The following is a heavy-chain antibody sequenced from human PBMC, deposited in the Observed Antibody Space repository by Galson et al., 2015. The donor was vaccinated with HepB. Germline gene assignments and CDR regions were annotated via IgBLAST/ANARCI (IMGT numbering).Heavy chain of an antibody. CDR3: AREGPSGYYGVEAFDI. J-gene: IGHJ3*02. CDR2: ISSTGSTI. Sequence: SLRLSCAASGFTFSDYYMSWIRQAPGKGLEWVSYISSTGSTIFYADSLKGRFTISRDNAENSLYLQMNSLRPEDTAVYYCAREGPSGYYGVEAFDIWGQGTMVTVS. V-gene: IGHV3-11*01. CDR1: GFTFSDYY. D-gene: IGHD3-3*01.